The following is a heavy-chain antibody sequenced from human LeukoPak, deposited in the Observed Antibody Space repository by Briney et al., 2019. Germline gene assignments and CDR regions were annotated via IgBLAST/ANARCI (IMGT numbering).Heavy chain of an antibody. V-gene: IGHV3-21*01. J-gene: IGHJ4*02. CDR3: ARVFEVGLYYFDY. CDR1: GFTFSSYA. CDR2: ISSSSSYI. D-gene: IGHD2-21*01. Sequence: GGSLRLSWAASGFTFSSYAMSWVRQAPGKGLEWVSSISSSSSYIYYADSVKGRFTISRDNAKNSLYLQMNSLRAEDTAVYYCARVFEVGLYYFDYWGQGTLVTVSS.